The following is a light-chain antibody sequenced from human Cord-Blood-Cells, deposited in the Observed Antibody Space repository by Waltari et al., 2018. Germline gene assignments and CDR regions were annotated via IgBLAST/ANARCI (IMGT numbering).Light chain of an antibody. CDR2: DAS. V-gene: IGKV3-11*01. J-gene: IGKJ5*01. Sequence: EIVLTQSPATLSLSPGERATPSCRASQSVSSYLAWYHQNPGQAPRLLIYDASNRATGIPARFSGSGSGTDFTLTISSLEPEDFAVYYCQQRSNWRITFGQGTRLEIK. CDR1: QSVSSY. CDR3: QQRSNWRIT.